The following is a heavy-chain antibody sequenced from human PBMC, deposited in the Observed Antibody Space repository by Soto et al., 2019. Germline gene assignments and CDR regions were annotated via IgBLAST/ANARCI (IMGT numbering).Heavy chain of an antibody. CDR3: ARHNGPLYVGYYYDMDV. CDR1: GASISSYY. CDR2: IYYNGCT. V-gene: IGHV4-59*08. D-gene: IGHD3-16*01. J-gene: IGHJ6*02. Sequence: SETLPLTWTVSGASISSYYWNWIRQPPGKGLEWIGSIYYNGCTYYNPSLKSRVTISVDTSKNQFSLKLSSVTAADTAVYYCARHNGPLYVGYYYDMDVWGQGTTVTVSS.